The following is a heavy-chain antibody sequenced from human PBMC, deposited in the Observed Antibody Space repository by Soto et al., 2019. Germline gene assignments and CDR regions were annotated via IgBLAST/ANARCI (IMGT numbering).Heavy chain of an antibody. Sequence: QVQLVQSGAEVKKPGASVKVSCKASGYTFTDYYLHWVRQAPGQGLEWMGWINPNSGGTHYAQKFQGWVTMTRDTSITTVYMELNRLTSDDTAVYYCARDWGHYYGSGSFPSPHPSDIWGQGTLVTVSS. D-gene: IGHD3-10*01. CDR1: GYTFTDYY. J-gene: IGHJ4*02. CDR2: INPNSGGT. V-gene: IGHV1-2*04. CDR3: ARDWGHYYGSGSFPSPHPSDI.